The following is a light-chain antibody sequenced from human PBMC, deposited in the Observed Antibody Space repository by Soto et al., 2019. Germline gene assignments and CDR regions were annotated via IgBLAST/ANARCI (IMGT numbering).Light chain of an antibody. CDR3: QQFGNSPLT. Sequence: EIVLTQSPGTLSLSPGERATLSCRASQSVSSGYLAWYQQKPGQAPRLLIYSVSSRATGIPDRFSGSGSGKDFTLTISRLEPEDFAVYYCQQFGNSPLTFVGWTKVEIK. CDR1: QSVSSGY. J-gene: IGKJ4*01. V-gene: IGKV3-20*01. CDR2: SVS.